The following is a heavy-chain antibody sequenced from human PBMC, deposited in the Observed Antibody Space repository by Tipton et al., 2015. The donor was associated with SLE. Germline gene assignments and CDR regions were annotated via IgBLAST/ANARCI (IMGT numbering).Heavy chain of an antibody. CDR3: ARGWGYDSLYYYYGMDV. V-gene: IGHV4-61*09. D-gene: IGHD5-12*01. CDR1: GGSISSGSYF. Sequence: LRLSCTVSGGSISSGSYFWGWIRQPAGKGLEWIGHIYTSGSTNYNPSLKSRVTISVDTSKNQFSLKLSSVTAADTAVYYCARGWGYDSLYYYYGMDVWGQGTTVTVSS. J-gene: IGHJ6*02. CDR2: IYTSGST.